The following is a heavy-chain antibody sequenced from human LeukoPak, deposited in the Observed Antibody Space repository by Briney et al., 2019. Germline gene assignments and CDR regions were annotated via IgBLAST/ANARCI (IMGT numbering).Heavy chain of an antibody. CDR1: GGSISSYY. J-gene: IGHJ4*02. V-gene: IGHV4-59*01. CDR3: ASSSSWYPSFDY. Sequence: SETLSLTCTVSGGSISSYYWSWLRQPPGKGLEWIGYIYYSGSTNYNPSLKSRVTISVDTSKNQFSLKLSSVTAADTAVYYCASSSSWYPSFDYWGQGTLVTVSS. D-gene: IGHD6-13*01. CDR2: IYYSGST.